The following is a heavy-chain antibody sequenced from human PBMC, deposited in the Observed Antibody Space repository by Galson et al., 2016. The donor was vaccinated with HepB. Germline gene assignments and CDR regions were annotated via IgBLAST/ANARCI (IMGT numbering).Heavy chain of an antibody. Sequence: SLRLSCAASGFTFRRYGMHWVRLTPGVGLEWVAAVSDDGNNKEYGDSVRGRFTISRDNSQNTVSLEMNSLRVEDTAVYYCAKDIRAQFEAGTIWGRGALVTDSS. V-gene: IGHV3-30*18. D-gene: IGHD1-1*01. CDR2: VSDDGNNK. J-gene: IGHJ4*02. CDR1: GFTFRRYG. CDR3: AKDIRAQFEAGTI.